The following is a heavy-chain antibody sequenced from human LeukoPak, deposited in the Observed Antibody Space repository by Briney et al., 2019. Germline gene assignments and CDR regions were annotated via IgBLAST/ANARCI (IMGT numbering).Heavy chain of an antibody. D-gene: IGHD2-15*01. CDR1: GFTFSGSG. Sequence: PGGSLRLPCAASGFTFSGSGMHWVRQASGKGLEWVGRIRSKANSYATAYAASVKGRFTISRDDSKNTMYLQMNSLKTEDTAVYYCTTDSSGYWGQGILVTVSS. CDR3: TTDSSGY. V-gene: IGHV3-73*01. J-gene: IGHJ4*02. CDR2: IRSKANSYAT.